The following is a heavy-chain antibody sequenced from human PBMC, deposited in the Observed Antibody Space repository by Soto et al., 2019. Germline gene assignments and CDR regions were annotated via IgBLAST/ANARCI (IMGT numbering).Heavy chain of an antibody. D-gene: IGHD3-10*01. V-gene: IGHV3-23*01. CDR3: ARGDRGGSGSPASYYYAGLDV. Sequence: GGSLRLSCAASGFTFSSYAMSWVRQAPGKGLEWVSSVSAGGDMTYYSDSVKGRFTISRDNSNTALFLQMNSLRAEDTALYYCARGDRGGSGSPASYYYAGLDVWGQGTTVTVSS. CDR1: GFTFSSYA. J-gene: IGHJ6*02. CDR2: VSAGGDMT.